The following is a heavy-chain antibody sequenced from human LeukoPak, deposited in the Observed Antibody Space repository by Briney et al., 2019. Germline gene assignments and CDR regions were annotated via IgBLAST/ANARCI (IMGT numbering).Heavy chain of an antibody. CDR1: GYSISSGHY. D-gene: IGHD3-22*01. V-gene: IGHV4-61*01. Sequence: SETLSLTCTVSGYSISSGHYWGWIRQPPGKGLEWIGYIYYSGSTNYNPSLKSRVTISVDTSKNQFSLKLRSVTAADTAVYYCARVTGYMIEDYFDYWGQGTLVTVPS. CDR3: ARVTGYMIEDYFDY. J-gene: IGHJ4*02. CDR2: IYYSGST.